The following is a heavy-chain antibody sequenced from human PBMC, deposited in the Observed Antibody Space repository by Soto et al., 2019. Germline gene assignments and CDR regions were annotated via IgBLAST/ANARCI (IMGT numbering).Heavy chain of an antibody. V-gene: IGHV1-58*01. D-gene: IGHD6-19*01. CDR2: IVVASGYS. J-gene: IGHJ4*02. CDR3: AADVIGVAGDFDH. Sequence: LVQSGPDVKKPGTSVKVSCKTPGFTLGSSAVQWVRQVRGQRLEWIGWIVVASGYSNVAQKFQDRVSLTRDLSTNTAFMELSSLTSEDSAMYYCAADVIGVAGDFDHWGQGTLVSVSS. CDR1: GFTLGSSA.